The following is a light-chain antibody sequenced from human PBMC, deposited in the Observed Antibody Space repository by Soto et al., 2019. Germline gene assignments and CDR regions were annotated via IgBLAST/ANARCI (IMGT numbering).Light chain of an antibody. CDR2: GHS. Sequence: QSALTQPPSVSGAPGQRVTMSCTGSSSNIGADYDVHWYQQLPGTAPKLLIYGHSNRPSGVPDRFSGSKSGTSASLAITGLQAEDEADYYCQSYDSSLSAYVFGTGTKLTVL. J-gene: IGLJ1*01. CDR3: QSYDSSLSAYV. V-gene: IGLV1-40*01. CDR1: SSNIGADYD.